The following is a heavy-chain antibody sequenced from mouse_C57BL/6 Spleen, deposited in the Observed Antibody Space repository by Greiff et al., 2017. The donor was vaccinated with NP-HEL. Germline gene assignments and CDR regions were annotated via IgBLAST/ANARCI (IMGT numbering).Heavy chain of an antibody. D-gene: IGHD1-1*02. CDR2: FHPYNDYP. CDR3: ARGDYGNFCDY. J-gene: IGHJ2*01. CDR1: GYTFPTYP. V-gene: IGHV1-47*01. Sequence: QVQLPQSGAELVKPGASVKMSCKASGYTFPTYPIECMQQNHGKSLEWIGNFHPYNDYPKYNEKFKGKATLTVAKSSSTVYLELSRLTSDDSAVYYCARGDYGNFCDYWGQGTTLTVSS.